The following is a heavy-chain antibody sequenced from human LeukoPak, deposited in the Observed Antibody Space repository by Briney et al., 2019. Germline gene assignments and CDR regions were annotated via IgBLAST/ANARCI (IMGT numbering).Heavy chain of an antibody. CDR3: AKDSGGWFGY. CDR1: GFTFSSYG. J-gene: IGHJ5*01. V-gene: IGHV3-30*18. CDR2: ISYDGSNK. Sequence: PGRSLSLSCAASGFTFSSYGMHWVRQAPGKGLGWVAVISYDGSNKYYADSVKGRFTISRDNSKNTLYLQMNSLRAEDTAVYYCAKDSGGWFGYWGQGTLVTVSS. D-gene: IGHD2-15*01.